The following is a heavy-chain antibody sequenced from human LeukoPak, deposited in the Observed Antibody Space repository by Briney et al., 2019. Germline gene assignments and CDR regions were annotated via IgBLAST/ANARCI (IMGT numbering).Heavy chain of an antibody. CDR2: IYTSGST. J-gene: IGHJ3*02. CDR1: GGSISSYY. CDR3: ARDRWLPIGWGYAFDI. V-gene: IGHV4-4*07. Sequence: SETLSLTCTVSGGSISSYYWSWIRQPAGKGLEWIGRIYTSGSTNYNPSLKSRVTMSVDTSKNQFSLKLSSVTAADTAVYYCARDRWLPIGWGYAFDIWGQGTMVTVSS. D-gene: IGHD5-12*01.